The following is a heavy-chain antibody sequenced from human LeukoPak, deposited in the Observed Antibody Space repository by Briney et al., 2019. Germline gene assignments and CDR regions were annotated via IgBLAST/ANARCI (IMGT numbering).Heavy chain of an antibody. D-gene: IGHD1-1*01. V-gene: IGHV3-7*01. CDR2: IKYDGNEE. Sequence: GGSLRLSCAASGFTFSSYWMSWMRQAPGKGLEWVANIKYDGNEEYYVDSVKGRFTISRDNAKNSLYLQLNSLKVEDTAVYYCKSGGAAPGSFDYWGQGTLVTVSP. CDR3: KSGGAAPGSFDY. J-gene: IGHJ4*02. CDR1: GFTFSSYW.